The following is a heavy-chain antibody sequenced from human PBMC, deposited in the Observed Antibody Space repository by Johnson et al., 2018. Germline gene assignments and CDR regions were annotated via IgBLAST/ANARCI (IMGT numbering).Heavy chain of an antibody. D-gene: IGHD3-10*01. CDR3: ASIHGWALDV. J-gene: IGHJ6*04. CDR1: GFTFSSYS. V-gene: IGHV3-21*01. Sequence: VQLGQSGGGLVKPGGSLRLSCVASGFTFSSYSMNWVRQAPGKGLEWVSIIDKSSTKIYHADSVKGRFTISRDNAKNSLYLQMNSLRAEDTAVYYCASIHGWALDVWGKGTTVTVSS. CDR2: IDKSSTKI.